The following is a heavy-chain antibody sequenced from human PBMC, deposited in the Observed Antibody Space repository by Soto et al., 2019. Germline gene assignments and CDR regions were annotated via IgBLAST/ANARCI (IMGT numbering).Heavy chain of an antibody. CDR2: INYSGST. Sequence: QVQLQESGPGLVKPSETLSLTCTVSGGSVSSGSYYWSWIRQPPGKGLEWIGYINYSGSTNYNPSLTSRVTLSVDTSKRQFSLKLSSVTAADTAVYYCARVLGDHYPGGARFDPWGQGTLVTVSS. J-gene: IGHJ5*02. D-gene: IGHD2-8*02. V-gene: IGHV4-61*01. CDR1: GGSVSSGSYY. CDR3: ARVLGDHYPGGARFDP.